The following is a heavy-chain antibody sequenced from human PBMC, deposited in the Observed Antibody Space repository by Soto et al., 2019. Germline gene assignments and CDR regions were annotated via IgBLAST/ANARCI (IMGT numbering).Heavy chain of an antibody. Sequence: PGGSLRISCAASGFSFSGFGMHWVRQAPGKGLEWVAGIQYDGSKRYYVDSVKGRFTISRDDSKCTLFLQMNSLRAGDTAVYYCARAPVLRYFDWLSQYYGMDVWGQGTTVTVSS. D-gene: IGHD3-9*01. V-gene: IGHV3-33*01. CDR3: ARAPVLRYFDWLSQYYGMDV. J-gene: IGHJ6*02. CDR2: IQYDGSKR. CDR1: GFSFSGFG.